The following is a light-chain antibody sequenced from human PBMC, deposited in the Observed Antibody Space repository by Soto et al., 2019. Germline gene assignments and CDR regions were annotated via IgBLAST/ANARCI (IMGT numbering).Light chain of an antibody. V-gene: IGKV3-15*01. CDR2: GAS. Sequence: EIVMTQSPATLSVSPWERATLSCRAGQSVSSNLAWYQQKPGQAPRLLIYGASTRATGIPARFSGSGSGTEFTLTISSLQSEDFAVYYCQQYNNWPPWTFGQGTQVEIK. J-gene: IGKJ1*01. CDR3: QQYNNWPPWT. CDR1: QSVSSN.